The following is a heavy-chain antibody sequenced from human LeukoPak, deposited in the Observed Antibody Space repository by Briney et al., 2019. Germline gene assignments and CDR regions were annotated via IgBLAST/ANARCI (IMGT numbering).Heavy chain of an antibody. Sequence: SVTVSFKASGGTFSSYAISWVRQAPGQGLEWMGGIIPIFGTANYAQKFQGRVTITADKSTSTAYMELSSLRSEDTAVYYCARGWFGELFGLAFDIWGQGTMVTVSS. J-gene: IGHJ3*02. CDR2: IIPIFGTA. CDR1: GGTFSSYA. D-gene: IGHD3-10*01. CDR3: ARGWFGELFGLAFDI. V-gene: IGHV1-69*06.